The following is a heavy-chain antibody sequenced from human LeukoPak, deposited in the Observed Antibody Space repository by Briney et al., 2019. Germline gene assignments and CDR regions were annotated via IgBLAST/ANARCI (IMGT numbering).Heavy chain of an antibody. J-gene: IGHJ4*02. CDR1: GGSISGNSYY. D-gene: IGHD3-3*01. Sequence: SETLSLTCTVSGGSISGNSYYWGWIRQPPGKGLEWIGSVYYSGTNYYNPSLKSLVTISVDTSNNQFSLKLSSVTAADKALYYCARDSGNQRDIFWSDYYSLFEYWGEGTRGTVSS. V-gene: IGHV4-39*02. CDR2: VYYSGTN. CDR3: ARDSGNQRDIFWSDYYSLFEY.